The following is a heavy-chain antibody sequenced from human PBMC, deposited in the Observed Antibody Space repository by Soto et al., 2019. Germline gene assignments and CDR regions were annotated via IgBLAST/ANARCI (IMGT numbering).Heavy chain of an antibody. J-gene: IGHJ6*02. CDR1: GYSFTSYW. V-gene: IGHV5-10-1*01. CDR3: ARSITMARAPYYYYYGMDV. D-gene: IGHD3-10*01. CDR2: IDPSDSYT. Sequence: PGESLKISCKGSGYSFTSYWIIWVRQMPGKGLEWMGRIDPSDSYTNYSPSFQGHVTISADKSISTAYLQWSSLKASDTAMYYCARSITMARAPYYYYYGMDVWGQGTTVTVSS.